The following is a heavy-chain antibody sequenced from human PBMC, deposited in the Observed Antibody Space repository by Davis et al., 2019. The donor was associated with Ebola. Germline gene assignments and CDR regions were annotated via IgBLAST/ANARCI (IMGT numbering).Heavy chain of an antibody. J-gene: IGHJ4*02. CDR1: GFTFSSYD. V-gene: IGHV3-23*01. CDR3: AKAPTGTTGTTWFDY. D-gene: IGHD1-1*01. CDR2: ISGSGGNT. Sequence: PGGSLRLSCAALGFTFSSYDMSWVPQAPGKGLEWVSGISGSGGNTYYADSVKGRFTISRDNSKNTLYLQMNSLRAEDTAVYYCAKAPTGTTGTTWFDYWGQGTLVTVSS.